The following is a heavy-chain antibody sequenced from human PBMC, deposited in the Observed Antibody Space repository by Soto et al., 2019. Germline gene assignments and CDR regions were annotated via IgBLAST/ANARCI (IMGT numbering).Heavy chain of an antibody. CDR3: ARLGPLGTGGTWISNYFDY. CDR1: RFAFSNYA. V-gene: IGHV3-30-3*01. D-gene: IGHD5-12*01. CDR2: ISYDGSNK. J-gene: IGHJ4*02. Sequence: GGSLRLSCAASRFAFSNYAMHWVRQAPGKGLEWVAVISYDGSNKYYADSVKGRFTISRDNSRNTLYLQMNSLRAEDTAVYYCARLGPLGTGGTWISNYFDYWGQGTLVTVSS.